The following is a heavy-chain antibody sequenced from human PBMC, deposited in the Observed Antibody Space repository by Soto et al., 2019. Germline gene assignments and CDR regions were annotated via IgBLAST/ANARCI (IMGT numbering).Heavy chain of an antibody. V-gene: IGHV3-23*01. CDR2: SSATGAGT. CDR3: AKDRRAGGNYGFYSDF. CDR1: GFTFSSYG. D-gene: IGHD1-7*01. Sequence: GGSLRLSCAASGFTFSSYGMTWVRPAPGKGLEWVSFSSATGAGTYYADSVKGRFTISRDNSKNTLYLQMTSLRADDTAVYYCAKDRRAGGNYGFYSDFWGQGALVTV. J-gene: IGHJ4*02.